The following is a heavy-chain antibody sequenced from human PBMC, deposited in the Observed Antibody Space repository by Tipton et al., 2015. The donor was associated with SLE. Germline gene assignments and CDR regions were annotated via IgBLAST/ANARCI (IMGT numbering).Heavy chain of an antibody. V-gene: IGHV4-59*01. CDR2: ILYSGST. CDR1: GGSITNYY. J-gene: IGHJ5*02. Sequence: TLSLTCTVSGGSITNYYWSWIRQPPGKGLECIGYILYSGSTNYNPSLQSRVTISVDRSKNQFSLKLTSVTAADTAVYYCARGPPFMEWERNWFDPWGQGTQVTVSS. CDR3: ARGPPFMEWERNWFDP. D-gene: IGHD3-3*02.